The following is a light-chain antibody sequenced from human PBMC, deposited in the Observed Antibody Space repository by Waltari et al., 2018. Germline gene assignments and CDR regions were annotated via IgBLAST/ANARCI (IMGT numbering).Light chain of an antibody. CDR3: QEYYGTPPDT. CDR2: WAS. Sequence: DIVMTQSPDSLAVSLGERATINCKSSQTVFYSSNNKNYLAWYQHKSGQPPKLLFYWASTRESGVPDRFSASGSGTDFTLSISSLQAEDVAVYYCQEYYGTPPDTFGQGTKLEIK. J-gene: IGKJ2*01. V-gene: IGKV4-1*01. CDR1: QTVFYSSNNKNY.